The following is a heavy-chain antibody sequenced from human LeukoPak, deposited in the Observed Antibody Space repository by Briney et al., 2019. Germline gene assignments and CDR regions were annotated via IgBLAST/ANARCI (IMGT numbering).Heavy chain of an antibody. CDR2: ISGSGGST. J-gene: IGHJ4*02. V-gene: IGHV3-23*01. D-gene: IGHD6-19*01. CDR3: AKDPGYSSGWPVFDY. CDR1: GFTYSSYA. Sequence: GGSLRLSCADSGFTYSSYAMSWVRQAPGKELEWVSAISGSGGSTYYADSVKGRFTISRDNSKNTLYLQMNSLRAEDTAVYYCAKDPGYSSGWPVFDYWGQGTLVTVSS.